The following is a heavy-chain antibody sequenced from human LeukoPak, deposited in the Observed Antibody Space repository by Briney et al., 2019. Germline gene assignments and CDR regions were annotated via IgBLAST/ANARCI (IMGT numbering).Heavy chain of an antibody. V-gene: IGHV3-48*01. Sequence: HPGGSLRLSCAASGFTFSSYSMNWVRQAPGKGLEWVSYISSSSSTIYYADSVKGRFTISRDNSKNTLYLLMSSLRAEDTAVYYCTKGLGDDAFDIWGQGTMVTVSS. CDR2: ISSSSSTI. J-gene: IGHJ3*02. CDR3: TKGLGDDAFDI. D-gene: IGHD3-16*01. CDR1: GFTFSSYS.